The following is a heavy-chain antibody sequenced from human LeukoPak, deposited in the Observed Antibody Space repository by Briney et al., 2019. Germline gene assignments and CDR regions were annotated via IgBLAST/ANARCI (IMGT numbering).Heavy chain of an antibody. Sequence: PGGSLRLSCTTSGFTFGDYAMSWFRQAPGKGLEWVGFIRRKDYGGATEYAASVKGRFTISRDDSKSIAYLQMNSLKTEDTAVYYCSRELIPGVVVGICDYWGQGTLVTVSS. V-gene: IGHV3-49*03. CDR3: SRELIPGVVVGICDY. CDR1: GFTFGDYA. CDR2: IRRKDYGGAT. D-gene: IGHD3-22*01. J-gene: IGHJ4*02.